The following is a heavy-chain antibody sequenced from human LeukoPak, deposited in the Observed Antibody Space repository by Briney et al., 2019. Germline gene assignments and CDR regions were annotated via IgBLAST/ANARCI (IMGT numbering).Heavy chain of an antibody. CDR3: ARSSGTYYGDRYFDY. CDR2: IYSSGST. CDR1: GYSISGSNW. V-gene: IGHV4-28*01. D-gene: IGHD1-26*01. J-gene: IGHJ4*02. Sequence: PSETLSLTCAVSGYSISGSNWWGWVRQFPGKGLEWIGYIYSSGSTYYNPSLKSRLTMSEDTSKNQFSLKLSSVTAVDTAVYFCARSSGTYYGDRYFDYWGQGTLVTVSS.